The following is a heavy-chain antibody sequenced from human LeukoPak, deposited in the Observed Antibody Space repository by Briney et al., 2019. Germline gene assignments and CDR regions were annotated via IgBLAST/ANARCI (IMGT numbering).Heavy chain of an antibody. CDR1: GFTVSSNY. Sequence: GGPLRLSCAASGFTVSSNYMSWVRQAPGKGLEWVSVIYSGGSTYYADSVKGRFTISRDNSKNTLYLQMNSLRAEDTAVYYCARGYYDIVSMDVWGQGTTVTVSS. J-gene: IGHJ6*02. CDR2: IYSGGST. V-gene: IGHV3-53*01. CDR3: ARGYYDIVSMDV. D-gene: IGHD3-22*01.